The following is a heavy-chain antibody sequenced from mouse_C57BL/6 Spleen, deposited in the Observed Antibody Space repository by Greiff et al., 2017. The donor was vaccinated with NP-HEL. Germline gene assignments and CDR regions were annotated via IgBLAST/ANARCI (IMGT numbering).Heavy chain of an antibody. CDR1: GYTFTSYW. J-gene: IGHJ1*03. CDR3: ERFPTMVTSRDSYWYFDV. CDR2: IDPSDSYT. D-gene: IGHD2-9*01. Sequence: VQLQQPGAELVKPGASVKLSCKASGYTFTSYWMQWVKQRPGQGLEWIGEIDPSDSYTNYNQKFKGKATLTVDTSSSTAYMQLSSLTSEDSAVYYCERFPTMVTSRDSYWYFDVWGTGTTVTVSS. V-gene: IGHV1-50*01.